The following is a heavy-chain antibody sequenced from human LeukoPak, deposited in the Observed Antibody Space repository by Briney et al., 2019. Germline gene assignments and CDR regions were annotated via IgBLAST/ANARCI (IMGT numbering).Heavy chain of an antibody. Sequence: SETLSLTCAVYGGSFSGYYWSWIRQPPGKGLEWIGEINYSGSTKYLPSLKSRVTISVDTSKNQFSLNLSSVTAADTAVYYCARELTGTMTFDYWGQGTLVTVSS. CDR2: INYSGST. CDR1: GGSFSGYY. D-gene: IGHD1-20*01. J-gene: IGHJ4*02. CDR3: ARELTGTMTFDY. V-gene: IGHV4-34*01.